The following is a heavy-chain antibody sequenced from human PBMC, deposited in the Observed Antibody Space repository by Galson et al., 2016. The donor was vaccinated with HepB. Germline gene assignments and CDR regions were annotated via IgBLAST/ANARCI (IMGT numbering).Heavy chain of an antibody. D-gene: IGHD3-22*01. V-gene: IGHV4-38-2*02. Sequence: SETLSLTCTVSGYSISNAYSWAWIRQPPGKGLEWIATISHSGSPSYNPSLKSPVTMSLDTSKNQFSLNLTSVTAADTAVYYCARLFQEYSDSSGYYLRYYFDYWGRGTLVAVSS. CDR2: ISHSGSP. J-gene: IGHJ4*02. CDR1: GYSISNAYS. CDR3: ARLFQEYSDSSGYYLRYYFDY.